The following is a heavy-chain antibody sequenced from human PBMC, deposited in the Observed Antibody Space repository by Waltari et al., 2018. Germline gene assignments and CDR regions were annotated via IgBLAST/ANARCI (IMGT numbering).Heavy chain of an antibody. Sequence: EVKLVQTGGGFVYGGGSLRLSCVAYGLHYSYASLTWFHQAPGKGLEWVGLIKSATSGGAADYGAPVKGRFTISRDDSQNTHFLQMNSLKVEDTAVYYCVADISEIGRGEFDYWAQGTLVTVSS. D-gene: IGHD3-10*01. CDR1: GLHYSYAS. CDR2: IKSATSGGAA. CDR3: VADISEIGRGEFDY. V-gene: IGHV3-15*07. J-gene: IGHJ4*02.